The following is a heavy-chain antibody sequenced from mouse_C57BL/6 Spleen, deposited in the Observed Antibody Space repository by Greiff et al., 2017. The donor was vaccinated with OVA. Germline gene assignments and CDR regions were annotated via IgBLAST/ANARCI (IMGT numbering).Heavy chain of an antibody. V-gene: IGHV1-9*01. CDR1: GYTFTGYW. J-gene: IGHJ3*01. CDR3: ARRGQFAY. Sequence: QVQLKQSGAELMKPGASVKLSCKATGYTFTGYWIEWVKPRPGHGLEWIVEILPGSGSTNSNEKFKGKATFTADTSSNTAYMQLSSLTTEDSAIYYGARRGQFAYWGQGTLVTVSA. CDR2: ILPGSGST.